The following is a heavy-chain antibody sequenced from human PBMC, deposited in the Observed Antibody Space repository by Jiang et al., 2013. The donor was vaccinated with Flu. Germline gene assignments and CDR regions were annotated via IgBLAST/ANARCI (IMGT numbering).Heavy chain of an antibody. V-gene: IGHV4-34*01. CDR3: ARELGYCSGGNCYGGLFNY. J-gene: IGHJ4*02. D-gene: IGHD2-15*01. CDR1: GGSFSDYY. Sequence: LKPSETLSLTCAVYGGSFSDYYWSWIRQAPGKGLEWIGEISHGGGTIYNPSLKSRVTISVDTSKNQLSLKLRSVTAADTAVYYCARELGYCSGGNCYGGLFNYWGQGSLVTVSS. CDR2: ISHGGGT.